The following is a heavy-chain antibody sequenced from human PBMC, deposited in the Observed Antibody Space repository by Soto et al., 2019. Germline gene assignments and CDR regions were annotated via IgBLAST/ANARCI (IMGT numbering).Heavy chain of an antibody. Sequence: QVQLIQSGAVVRKPWASVRVSCKASGYSLTGYYIHWVRQAPGQGLEWMGRINPSDGTSAYTQQFQGRFFMPRDTSTSTVFMELNSLKSQDTALYFCASEGSGSYRVLWGQGTLVTVS. V-gene: IGHV1-46*01. CDR3: ASEGSGSYRVL. D-gene: IGHD6-19*01. CDR1: GYSLTGYY. J-gene: IGHJ4*02. CDR2: INPSDGTS.